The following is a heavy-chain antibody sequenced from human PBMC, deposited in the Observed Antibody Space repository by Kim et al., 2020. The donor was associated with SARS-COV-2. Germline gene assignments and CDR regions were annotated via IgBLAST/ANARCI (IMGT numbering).Heavy chain of an antibody. CDR3: AKKPRYYYGMDV. J-gene: IGHJ6*02. V-gene: IGHV3-23*01. Sequence: GGSLRLSCAASGFTFSTSAMFWVRQAPGKGLEWVSAISGDSAGTFYADSVKGRFTISRDISKNTLYLQMNTLRVEDTAIYYCAKKPRYYYGMDVWGQGTTVTVSS. CDR1: GFTFSTSA. CDR2: ISGDSAGT.